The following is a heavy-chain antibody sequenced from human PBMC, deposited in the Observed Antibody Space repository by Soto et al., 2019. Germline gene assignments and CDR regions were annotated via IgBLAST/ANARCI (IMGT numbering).Heavy chain of an antibody. J-gene: IGHJ4*02. CDR2: MNPYNGNA. D-gene: IGHD6-25*01. CDR3: ARRKERSGPHYFDS. Sequence: ASVKVSCKASGYTFITYDIHWVRQATGQGLEWMGWMNPYNGNAGYAQKFQGRVTMTRNTSISTAYMELSSLRSEDTAVYFCARRKERSGPHYFDSWGQGTLVTVS. V-gene: IGHV1-8*01. CDR1: GYTFITYD.